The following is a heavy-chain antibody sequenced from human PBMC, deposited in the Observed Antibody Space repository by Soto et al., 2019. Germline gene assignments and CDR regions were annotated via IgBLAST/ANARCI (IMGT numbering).Heavy chain of an antibody. V-gene: IGHV4-39*01. CDR3: DRQRTTVVTQAYFDH. CDR1: GESISSSSYY. J-gene: IGHJ4*02. D-gene: IGHD2-21*02. Sequence: KTSETLSLTCIVSGESISSSSYYWGWIRQPPGKGLEWIGSIYYSGRTYYNPSFKSRVTIYIDTSKNQFSLKLSSVTATETAVYYCDRQRTTVVTQAYFDHWGQGALVTVSS. CDR2: IYYSGRT.